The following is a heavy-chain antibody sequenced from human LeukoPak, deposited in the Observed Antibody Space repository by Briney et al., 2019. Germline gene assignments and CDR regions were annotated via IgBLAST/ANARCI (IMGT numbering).Heavy chain of an antibody. Sequence: SETLSLTCAVYGGSFSGYYWSWIRQPPGKGLEWIGEINHSGSTNYNPSLKSRVTISVDTSKNQFSLKLSSVTAADTAVYYCARVGLGESSYYFDYWGQGTLVTVSS. D-gene: IGHD3-16*02. CDR1: GGSFSGYY. J-gene: IGHJ4*02. CDR2: INHSGST. V-gene: IGHV4-34*01. CDR3: ARVGLGESSYYFDY.